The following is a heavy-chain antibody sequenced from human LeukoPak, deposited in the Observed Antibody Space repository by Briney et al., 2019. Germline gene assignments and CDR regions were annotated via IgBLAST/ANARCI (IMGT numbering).Heavy chain of an antibody. CDR2: ISVHNGNT. Sequence: ASVKVSGKASGYTFINYNIAWVRQAPGQGLEWMGWISVHNGNTYYAQKIQGRVAMTTDRSTTTAYMELRGLRSDDTAVYFCARDVSEGFGERVIDAFDIWGQGTVVTVSS. D-gene: IGHD3-10*01. V-gene: IGHV1-18*01. J-gene: IGHJ3*02. CDR3: ARDVSEGFGERVIDAFDI. CDR1: GYTFINYN.